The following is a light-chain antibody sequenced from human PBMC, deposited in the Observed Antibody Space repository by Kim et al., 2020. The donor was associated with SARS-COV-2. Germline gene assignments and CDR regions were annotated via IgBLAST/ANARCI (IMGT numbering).Light chain of an antibody. CDR1: SSDVGGYNY. CDR2: DVS. J-gene: IGLJ2*01. Sequence: PGQSITISCTGTSSDVGGYNYVSWYQQHPGKAPKLMIYDVSNQPSGVSNRFSGSKSGNTASLTISGLQAEDEADYYCSSYTSSSTLFGGGTQLTVL. V-gene: IGLV2-14*03. CDR3: SSYTSSSTL.